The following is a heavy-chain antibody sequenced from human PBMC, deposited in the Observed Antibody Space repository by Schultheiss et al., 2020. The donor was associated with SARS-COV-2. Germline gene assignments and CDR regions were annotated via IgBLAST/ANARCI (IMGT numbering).Heavy chain of an antibody. CDR2: ISSSSSYI. J-gene: IGHJ4*02. Sequence: GGSLRLSCAASGFTFSSYSMHWVRQAPGKGLEWVSCISSSSSYIYYADSVKGRFTISRDNAKNSLYLQMNSLRAEDMAVYYCARDRLGGTLPLDYWGQGTLVTVSS. D-gene: IGHD3-16*01. CDR1: GFTFSSYS. CDR3: ARDRLGGTLPLDY. V-gene: IGHV3-21*01.